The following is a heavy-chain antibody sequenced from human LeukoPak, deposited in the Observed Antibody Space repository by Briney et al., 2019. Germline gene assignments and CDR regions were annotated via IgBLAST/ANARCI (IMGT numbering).Heavy chain of an antibody. CDR3: ASSGSYRFDY. CDR2: ITASGTAM. CDR1: GFTFSSYG. V-gene: IGHV3-48*02. J-gene: IGHJ4*02. D-gene: IGHD1-26*01. Sequence: GGSLRLSCAAAGFTFSSYGMSWVRQAPGKGLEWVSHITASGTAMFYADSVKGRFTISRDNAKNSLYLQMNSLRDEDTAVYYCASSGSYRFDYWGQGTLVTVSS.